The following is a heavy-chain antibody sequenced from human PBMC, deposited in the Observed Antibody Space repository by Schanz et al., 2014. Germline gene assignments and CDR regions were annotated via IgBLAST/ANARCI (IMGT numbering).Heavy chain of an antibody. CDR2: ITAYNGDT. CDR1: GYTFTSHG. CDR3: VRVPSRDVSFDL. V-gene: IGHV1-18*01. Sequence: QVQLVQSGAEVKKPGASVKVSCKASGYTFTSHGISWVRQAPGQGLEWMGWITAYNGDTNYALKLQGRVTMTTDPSTGTAYMELTSLRSDDTAHYYCVRVPSRDVSFDLWGRGTLVTVSS. D-gene: IGHD3-16*01. J-gene: IGHJ2*01.